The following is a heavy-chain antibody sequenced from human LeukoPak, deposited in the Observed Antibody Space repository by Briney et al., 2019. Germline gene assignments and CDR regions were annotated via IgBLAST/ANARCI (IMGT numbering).Heavy chain of an antibody. CDR1: GYTFTSYG. CDR3: ARDLLRANIWQQLVRGNWFDP. V-gene: IGHV1-18*01. Sequence: ASVKASCKASGYTFTSYGISWVRQAPGQGLEWMGWISAYNGNTNYAQKLQGRVTMATDTSTSTAYMELRSLRSDDTAVYYCARDLLRANIWQQLVRGNWFDPWGQGTLVTVSS. D-gene: IGHD6-13*01. J-gene: IGHJ5*02. CDR2: ISAYNGNT.